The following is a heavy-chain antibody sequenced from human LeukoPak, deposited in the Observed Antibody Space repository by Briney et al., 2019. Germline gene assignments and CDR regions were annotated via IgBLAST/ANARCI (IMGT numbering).Heavy chain of an antibody. CDR2: MNPNSGNT. D-gene: IGHD5/OR15-5a*01. V-gene: IGHV1-8*02. CDR3: ARDSLLDY. J-gene: IGHJ4*02. CDR1: GYTFTSYD. Sequence: ATVKVSCKASGYTFTSYDINWVRQATGQGLEWMGWMNPNSGNTGYAQKFQGRVTMTTDTSTSTAYMELRSLRSGDTAVYYCARDSLLDYWGQGILVTVSS.